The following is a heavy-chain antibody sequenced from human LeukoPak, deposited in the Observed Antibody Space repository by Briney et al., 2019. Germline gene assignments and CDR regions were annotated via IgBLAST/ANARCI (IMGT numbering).Heavy chain of an antibody. D-gene: IGHD6-25*01. CDR3: ARDLAAANYDAFDI. CDR1: GFIFTSFA. Sequence: GGSLRLSCAASGFIFTSFAIHWVRQAPGKGLEWVAVISFDGTDKYYADSVKGRFTISRDTSKNTLHLQMNSLRGEDTAVYYCARDLAAANYDAFDIWGHGTMVTVSS. J-gene: IGHJ3*02. CDR2: ISFDGTDK. V-gene: IGHV3-30*04.